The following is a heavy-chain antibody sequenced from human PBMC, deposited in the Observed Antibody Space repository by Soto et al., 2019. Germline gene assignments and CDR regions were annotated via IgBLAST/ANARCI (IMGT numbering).Heavy chain of an antibody. Sequence: SETLSLTCALYGGSFSSGGYSWSWIRQPAGKGLEWIGYIYHSGSTYYNPSLKSRVTISVDRSKNQFSLKLSSVTAADTAVYYCARVPGPWGQGTLVTVSS. CDR3: ARVPGP. CDR1: GGSFSSGGYS. V-gene: IGHV4-30-2*01. J-gene: IGHJ5*02. CDR2: IYHSGST. D-gene: IGHD3-10*01.